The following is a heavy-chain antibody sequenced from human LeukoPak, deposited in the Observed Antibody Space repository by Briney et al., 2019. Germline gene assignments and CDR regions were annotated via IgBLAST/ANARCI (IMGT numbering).Heavy chain of an antibody. CDR2: IYPEDSDT. D-gene: IGHD3-3*02. Sequence: GGSLQISCHGSQYRFNIYWIARTRQMPGKGLEWMGIIYPEDSDTRYSPSFQGQVTISADKSVRTDHLQWSSLHAAAAGMYCYRGASISYEHDGQGYDAFDVWGQGTMVTVSS. J-gene: IGHJ3*01. V-gene: IGHV5-51*01. CDR1: QYRFNIYW. CDR3: RGASISYEHDGQGYDAFDV.